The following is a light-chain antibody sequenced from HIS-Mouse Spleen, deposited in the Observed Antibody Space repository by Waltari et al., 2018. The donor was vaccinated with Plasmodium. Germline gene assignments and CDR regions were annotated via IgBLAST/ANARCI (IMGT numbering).Light chain of an antibody. Sequence: SYELTQPPSVSVSPGQTARITCSGDALPKKYAYWYQQKSGQAPVLVISEESKRPSGIPVIFSGSSSGTIATLTISGGQVEDEADYYCYSTDSSGNHRVFGGGTKLTVL. CDR3: YSTDSSGNHRV. J-gene: IGLJ3*02. V-gene: IGLV3-10*01. CDR2: EES. CDR1: ALPKKY.